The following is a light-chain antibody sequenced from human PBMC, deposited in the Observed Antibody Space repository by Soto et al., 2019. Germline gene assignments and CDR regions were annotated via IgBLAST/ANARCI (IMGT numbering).Light chain of an antibody. CDR2: EAS. V-gene: IGKV1-5*01. CDR3: QQYNNFPLT. J-gene: IGKJ4*01. Sequence: IQMTQSPSTLSASVGDRVTITCRASQSISSWLAWYQQKPGKAPKLLIHEASRLESGVPSRFSGSESGTEFTLTISGLHAEDFATYYCQQYNNFPLTFGGGTRVEIK. CDR1: QSISSW.